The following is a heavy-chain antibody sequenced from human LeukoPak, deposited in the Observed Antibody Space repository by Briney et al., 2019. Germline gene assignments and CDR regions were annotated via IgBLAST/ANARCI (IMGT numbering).Heavy chain of an antibody. CDR1: GFTFRSYS. D-gene: IGHD2-2*01. Sequence: GSLRLSCAASGFTFRSYSMNWVRQAPGKGLEWVSAIDPSSTYIYYADSVKGRFTISRDNAENSLYLQMNSLRVEDTAVYYCARAPTVLVGYCSSSSCQADYWGQGTLVTVSS. CDR3: ARAPTVLVGYCSSSSCQADY. V-gene: IGHV3-21*01. CDR2: IDPSSTYI. J-gene: IGHJ4*02.